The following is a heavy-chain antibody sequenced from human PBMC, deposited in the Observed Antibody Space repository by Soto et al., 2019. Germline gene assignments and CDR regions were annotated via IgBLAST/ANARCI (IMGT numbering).Heavy chain of an antibody. CDR3: AKDSFSSSWPDAFDI. V-gene: IGHV3-23*01. J-gene: IGHJ3*02. CDR1: GFTFSSYA. Sequence: ETLRLSCAASGFTFSSYAMSWVRQAPGKGLEWVSAISGSGGSTYYADSVKGRFTISRDNSKNTLYLQMNSLRAEDTAVYYCAKDSFSSSWPDAFDIWGQGTMVTVSS. D-gene: IGHD6-13*01. CDR2: ISGSGGST.